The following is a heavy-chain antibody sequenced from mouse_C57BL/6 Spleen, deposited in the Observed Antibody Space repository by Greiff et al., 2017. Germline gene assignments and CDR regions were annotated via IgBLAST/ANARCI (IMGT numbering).Heavy chain of an antibody. CDR1: GFTFSSYA. J-gene: IGHJ4*01. CDR2: ISSGGDYI. D-gene: IGHD2-3*01. Sequence: EVKVEESGEGLVKPGGSLKLSCAASGFTFSSYAMSWVRQTPEKRLEWVAYISSGGDYIYYADTVKGRFTISRDNARNTLYLQMSSLKSEDTAMYYCTRDGVTNYAMDYWGQGTSVTVSS. V-gene: IGHV5-9-1*02. CDR3: TRDGVTNYAMDY.